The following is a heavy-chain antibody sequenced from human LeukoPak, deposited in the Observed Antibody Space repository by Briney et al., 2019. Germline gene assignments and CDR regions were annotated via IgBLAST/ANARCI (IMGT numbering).Heavy chain of an antibody. D-gene: IGHD6-19*01. Sequence: SVKVSCKASGGTFSSYAISWVRQAPGQGVEWMGGIIPIFGTATYAQKFQGRVTITTDESTSTAYMELSSLRSEDTAVYYCARDSSGWYFKWFDPWGQGTLVTVSS. CDR1: GGTFSSYA. CDR2: IIPIFGTA. J-gene: IGHJ5*02. V-gene: IGHV1-69*05. CDR3: ARDSSGWYFKWFDP.